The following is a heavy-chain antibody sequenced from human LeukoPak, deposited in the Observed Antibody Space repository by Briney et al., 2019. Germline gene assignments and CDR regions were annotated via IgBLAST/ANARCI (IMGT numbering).Heavy chain of an antibody. J-gene: IGHJ4*02. CDR3: AKDPERGVTTTFDY. Sequence: GGSLRLSCAASGFTFSSYAMHWVRQAPGKGLEWVSGISWNSGSISYADSVKGRLTISRDNAKNSLYLQMNSLRAEDTALYYCAKDPERGVTTTFDYWGQGTLVTVSS. D-gene: IGHD4-17*01. CDR2: ISWNSGSI. V-gene: IGHV3-9*01. CDR1: GFTFSSYA.